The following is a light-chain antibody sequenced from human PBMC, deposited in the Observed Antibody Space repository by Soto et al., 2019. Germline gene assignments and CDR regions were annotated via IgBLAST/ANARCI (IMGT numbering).Light chain of an antibody. J-gene: IGKJ4*01. CDR1: KGSDSW. Sequence: DIQMTQSPSSVSVSVGDRVTITCRTNKGSDSWLAWYQQKPGKAPKLLMYGSSTLESGVPSRFSGSRSGTDFTLTISSLQPEDFATYYCQQAKDFPLTFGGGTKVEIK. CDR2: GSS. CDR3: QQAKDFPLT. V-gene: IGKV1-12*01.